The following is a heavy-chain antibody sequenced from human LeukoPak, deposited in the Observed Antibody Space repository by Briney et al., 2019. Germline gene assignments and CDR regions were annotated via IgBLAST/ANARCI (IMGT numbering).Heavy chain of an antibody. V-gene: IGHV3-21*01. CDR1: GCTFSSYS. J-gene: IGHJ4*02. CDR2: ISSSSSYI. CDR3: ATGVGDILTGYYPTYFDY. Sequence: GGSLRLSCAASGCTFSSYSMNWVRQAPGKGLEWVSSISSSSSYIYYADSVKGRFTISRDNAKNSLYLQMNSLRAEDTAVYYCATGVGDILTGYYPTYFDYWGQGTLVTVSS. D-gene: IGHD3-9*01.